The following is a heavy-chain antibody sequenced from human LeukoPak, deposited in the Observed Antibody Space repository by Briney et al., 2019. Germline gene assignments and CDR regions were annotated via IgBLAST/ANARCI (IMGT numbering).Heavy chain of an antibody. CDR1: GFTFSSYS. CDR3: ARETTGTPRIDF. D-gene: IGHD1-1*01. Sequence: SGGSLRLSCAASGFTFSSYSMNWVRQAPGKGLEWVSYINSSSSTIYYADSVKGRFTISRDNAKNSLFLQMNSLRDEDTAVYYCARETTGTPRIDFWCQGNLVAVSS. J-gene: IGHJ4*02. V-gene: IGHV3-48*02. CDR2: INSSSSTI.